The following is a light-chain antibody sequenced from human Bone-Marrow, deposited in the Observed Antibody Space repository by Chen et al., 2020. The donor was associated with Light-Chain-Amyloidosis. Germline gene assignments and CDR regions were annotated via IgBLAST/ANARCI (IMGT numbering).Light chain of an antibody. V-gene: IGLV3-25*03. Sequence: SSVLTQPPSLSVSPGPTARLTCSGDDLPTKYAYWYQQKPGQAPVLVIHRDTGRPSGISERFSGSSSGTTATLTISGVQAEDEADYHCQSADSSGTYEVIFGGGTKLTVL. J-gene: IGLJ2*01. CDR1: DLPTKY. CDR3: QSADSSGTYEVI. CDR2: RDT.